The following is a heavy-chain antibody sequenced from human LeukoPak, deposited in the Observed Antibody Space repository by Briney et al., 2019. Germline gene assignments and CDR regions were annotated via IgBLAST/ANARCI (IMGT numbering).Heavy chain of an antibody. CDR2: IKEDGSEK. V-gene: IGHV3-7*01. D-gene: IGHD3-3*01. CDR1: GFTFSRNW. J-gene: IGHJ6*03. Sequence: PGGSLRLSCAASGFTFSRNWMSWVRQAPGKGLEWVANIKEDGSEKYYVDPVKGRLTISRDNAKNSLYLQMNSLRAEDTAVYYCARVTTIFGVLKYYYYMDVWGKGTTVTVSS. CDR3: ARVTTIFGVLKYYYYMDV.